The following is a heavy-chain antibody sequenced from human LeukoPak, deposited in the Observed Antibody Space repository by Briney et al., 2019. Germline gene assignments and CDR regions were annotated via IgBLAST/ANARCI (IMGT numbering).Heavy chain of an antibody. V-gene: IGHV3-21*01. CDR2: ISSSSSYI. CDR3: ARDRGGPFDY. D-gene: IGHD3-10*01. CDR1: GFTFRSYA. Sequence: PGGSLRLSCAASGFTFRSYAMSWVRQGPGKGLEWVSSISSSSSYIYYADSVKGRFTISRDNAKNSLYLQMNSLRAEDTAVYYCARDRGGPFDYWGQGTLVTVSS. J-gene: IGHJ4*02.